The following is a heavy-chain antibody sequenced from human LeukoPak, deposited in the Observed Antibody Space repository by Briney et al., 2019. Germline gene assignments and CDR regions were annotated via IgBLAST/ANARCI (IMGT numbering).Heavy chain of an antibody. V-gene: IGHV3-66*01. Sequence: HPGGSLRLSCAASGFTVSSNYMSWVRQAPGKGLEWVSVIYSGGSTYYADSVKGRFTISRDNSKNTLYLQMNSLRAEDTAVYYCARGSSGWLSHGSGDYWGQGTLVTVSS. J-gene: IGHJ4*02. D-gene: IGHD6-19*01. CDR2: IYSGGST. CDR1: GFTVSSNY. CDR3: ARGSSGWLSHGSGDY.